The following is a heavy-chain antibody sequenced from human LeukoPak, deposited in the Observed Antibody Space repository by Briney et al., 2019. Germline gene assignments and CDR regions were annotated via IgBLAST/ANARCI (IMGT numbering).Heavy chain of an antibody. CDR3: TKELDYSNRMPAAYFDL. CDR1: GFTFDDYA. CDR2: INWRSDTI. V-gene: IGHV3-9*01. J-gene: IGHJ4*02. Sequence: GGSLRLSCAASGFTFDDYAMHWVRQAPGKGLEWVSGINWRSDTIVYADSVKGRFAISRDNAQNSLYLQMNSLRPEDTALYYCTKELDYSNRMPAAYFDLWGQGTLVTVSS. D-gene: IGHD4-11*01.